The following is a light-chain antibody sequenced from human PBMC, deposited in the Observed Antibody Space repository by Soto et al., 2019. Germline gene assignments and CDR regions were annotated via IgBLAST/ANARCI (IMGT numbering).Light chain of an antibody. J-gene: IGKJ2*01. CDR1: QDISRW. CDR3: QQYDSYSRT. Sequence: DIPMTQSPSTLSASVGDRVTITCRASQDISRWLAWYQQKPGTAPKLLIYLASSLQSGVPSRFSGSGSGTEFTLTINSLQPDDFATYYCQQYDSYSRTFGQGTKLEIK. CDR2: LAS. V-gene: IGKV1-5*03.